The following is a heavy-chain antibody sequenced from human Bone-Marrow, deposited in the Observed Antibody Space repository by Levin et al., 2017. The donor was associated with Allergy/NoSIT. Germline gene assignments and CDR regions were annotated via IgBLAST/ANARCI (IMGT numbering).Heavy chain of an antibody. J-gene: IGHJ6*02. D-gene: IGHD6-19*01. CDR3: ARLWLVPPYYYGMDV. CDR1: GFTFSDYY. CDR2: ISSSGSTI. V-gene: IGHV3-11*01. Sequence: GGSLRLSCAASGFTFSDYYMSWIRQAPGKGLEWVSYISSSGSTIYYADSVKGRFTISRDNAKNSLYLQMNSLRAEDTAVYYCARLWLVPPYYYGMDVWGQGTTVTVSS.